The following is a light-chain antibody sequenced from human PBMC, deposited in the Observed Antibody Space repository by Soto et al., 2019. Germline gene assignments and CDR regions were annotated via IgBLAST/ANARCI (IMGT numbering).Light chain of an antibody. Sequence: EIVLTQSPVTLSLSPGERATLSCRASQSVSSSLAWYQQKPGQAPRLLIYDASNRATGIPARFSGSGSETDFNLTASSLEPEDFAVYYCQQRSNWPLSFGGGTKVEIK. CDR1: QSVSSS. V-gene: IGKV3-11*01. CDR2: DAS. CDR3: QQRSNWPLS. J-gene: IGKJ4*01.